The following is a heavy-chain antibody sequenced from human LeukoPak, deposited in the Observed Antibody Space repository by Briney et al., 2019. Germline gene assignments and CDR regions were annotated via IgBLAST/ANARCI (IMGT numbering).Heavy chain of an antibody. J-gene: IGHJ4*02. CDR2: MNPNSGDT. CDR1: GYTFTGYY. D-gene: IGHD2-15*01. Sequence: ASVKVSCKAEGYTFTGYYMHWVRQAPGQGLEWMGWMNPNSGDTNYAQKFQGRVTMTRDTSISTAYIELSRLRSDDTAVYYCARVGPIVSGRSCIDYWGQGTLITVSS. V-gene: IGHV1-2*02. CDR3: ARVGPIVSGRSCIDY.